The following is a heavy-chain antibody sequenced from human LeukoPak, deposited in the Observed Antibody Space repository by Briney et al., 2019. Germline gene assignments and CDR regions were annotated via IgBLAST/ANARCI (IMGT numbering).Heavy chain of an antibody. CDR1: GFTFSSYW. D-gene: IGHD5-18*01. CDR3: ARPLDTAMANWFDP. Sequence: PGGSLRLSCAASGFTFSSYWMSWVRQAPGKGLEWVANIKQDGSEKYYVDSVKGRFTISRDNAKNSLYLQMNSLRAEDTAVYYCARPLDTAMANWFDPWGQGTLVTVSS. CDR2: IKQDGSEK. J-gene: IGHJ5*02. V-gene: IGHV3-7*01.